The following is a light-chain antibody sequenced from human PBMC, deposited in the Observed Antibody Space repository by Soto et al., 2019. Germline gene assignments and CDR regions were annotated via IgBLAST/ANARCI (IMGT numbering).Light chain of an antibody. CDR1: NSNIGTNT. CDR3: EAWDGSLNVVL. CDR2: SNN. Sequence: QSVLTQPPLASGTPGQRVTISCSGSNSNIGTNTVNWYQHLPGSAPKLLIYSNNQRPSGVPDRFSGSKSGTSASLAISGLQPDDEADYYCEAWDGSLNVVLFGGGTQLTVL. V-gene: IGLV1-44*01. J-gene: IGLJ2*01.